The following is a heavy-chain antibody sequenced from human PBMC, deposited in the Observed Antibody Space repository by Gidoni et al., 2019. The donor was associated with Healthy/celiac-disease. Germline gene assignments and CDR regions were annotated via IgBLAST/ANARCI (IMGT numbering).Heavy chain of an antibody. CDR3: ARGASDYYYYYMDV. V-gene: IGHV3-30*04. J-gene: IGHJ6*03. D-gene: IGHD6-6*01. CDR2: ISYDGSNK. Sequence: QVQLVESGGGVVQPGRSLRLSCAASGFTFSSYAMHWVRQAPGKGLEWVAVISYDGSNKSYADSVKGRFTISRDNSKNTLYLQMNSLRAEDTAVYYCARGASDYYYYYMDVWGKGTTVTVSS. CDR1: GFTFSSYA.